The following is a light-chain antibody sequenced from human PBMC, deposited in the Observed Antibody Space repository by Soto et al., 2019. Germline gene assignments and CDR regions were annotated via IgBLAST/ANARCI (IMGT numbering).Light chain of an antibody. CDR1: QSVRSW. V-gene: IGKV1-5*01. Sequence: DIQMTQSPSTLSSSVGDRVTITCRASQSVRSWLAWYQQKPGRAPKFLIYDASSLESGVPSRFSGSGSGTELTLTISSLQPDDFATYYCQHYNSYSEAFGQGTKVDIK. CDR3: QHYNSYSEA. CDR2: DAS. J-gene: IGKJ1*01.